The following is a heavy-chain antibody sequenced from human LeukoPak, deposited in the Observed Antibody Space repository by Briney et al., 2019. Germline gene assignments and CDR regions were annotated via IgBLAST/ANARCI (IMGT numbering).Heavy chain of an antibody. CDR3: ARVATGYYYYMDG. J-gene: IGHJ6*03. CDR2: IYYSGST. Sequence: SETLSLTCTVSGGSISSYYWSWIRQPPGKGLEWIGYIYYSGSTNYNPSLKSRVTISVDTSKNQFSLKLSSVTAADTAVYYCARVATGYYYYMDGWGKGTTVTVSS. CDR1: GGSISSYY. V-gene: IGHV4-59*01. D-gene: IGHD1-14*01.